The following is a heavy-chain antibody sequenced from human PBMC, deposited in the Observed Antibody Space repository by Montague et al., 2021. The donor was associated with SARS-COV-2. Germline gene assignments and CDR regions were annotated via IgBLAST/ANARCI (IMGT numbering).Heavy chain of an antibody. D-gene: IGHD1-26*01. CDR2: TYYRSKWYN. Sequence: CAISGDSVSNNSATWNWDRQYPPRGLEWLGRTYYRSKWYNDYAVXLRGRVTINPDTSKNQFSLQLNSVTPEDTAIYYCTSGREGNYNVMDVWGQGTTVTVSS. J-gene: IGHJ6*02. V-gene: IGHV6-1*01. CDR3: TSGREGNYNVMDV. CDR1: GDSVSNNSAT.